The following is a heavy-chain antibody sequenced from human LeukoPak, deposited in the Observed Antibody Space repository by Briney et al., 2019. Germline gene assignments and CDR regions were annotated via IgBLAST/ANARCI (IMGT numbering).Heavy chain of an antibody. D-gene: IGHD3-10*01. J-gene: IGHJ4*02. CDR1: GFTFSSYA. CDR2: ISYDGSNK. Sequence: GRSLRLSCAASGFTFSSYAMHWVRQAPGKGLEWVAVISYDGSNKYYADSVKSRFTISRDNSKNTLYLQMNSLRAEDTAVYYCARESGLKDWGQGTLVTVSS. V-gene: IGHV3-30-3*01. CDR3: ARESGLKD.